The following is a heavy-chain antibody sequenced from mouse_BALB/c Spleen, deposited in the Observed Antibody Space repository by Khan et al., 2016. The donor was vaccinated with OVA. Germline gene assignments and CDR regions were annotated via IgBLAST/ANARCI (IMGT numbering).Heavy chain of an antibody. Sequence: EVQLQESGPGLVKPSQSLSLTCTVTGYSITSDYAWNWIRQFPGNKLEWMGYIKYSGSTSYNPSLKSRISITRNTSQTQFFLQLSSVPTEDTATYYCARSGTISTVVTTDFDSWGQGTTLTVSS. CDR2: IKYSGST. CDR1: GYSITSDYA. D-gene: IGHD1-1*01. J-gene: IGHJ2*01. V-gene: IGHV3-2*02. CDR3: ARSGTISTVVTTDFDS.